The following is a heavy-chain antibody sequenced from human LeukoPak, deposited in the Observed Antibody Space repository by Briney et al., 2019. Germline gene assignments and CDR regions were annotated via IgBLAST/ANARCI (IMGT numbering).Heavy chain of an antibody. D-gene: IGHD3-3*01. CDR2: IYYSGST. J-gene: IGHJ3*02. V-gene: IGHV4-61*08. CDR1: GGSISSGDYY. Sequence: SETLSLTCTVSGGSISSGDYYWSWIRQPPGKGLEWIGYIYYSGSTNYNPSLKSRVTISVDTSKNQFSLKLSSVTAADTAVYYCARAYYDFWSGYDFNAFDIWGQGTMVTVSS. CDR3: ARAYYDFWSGYDFNAFDI.